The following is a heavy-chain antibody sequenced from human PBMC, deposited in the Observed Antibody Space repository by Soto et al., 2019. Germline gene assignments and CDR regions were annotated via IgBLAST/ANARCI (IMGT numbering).Heavy chain of an antibody. Sequence: GGSLRLSCAVSGFTISSYMMTWVRQAPGKGPEWVSVISSGGDDTYYADSVKGRFTITRDSSKNTLYLQMNSLRAEDTAVYYCTKRVPDYWGQGTLVTVSS. D-gene: IGHD3-10*01. CDR3: TKRVPDY. J-gene: IGHJ4*02. CDR1: GFTISSYM. CDR2: ISSGGDDT. V-gene: IGHV3-23*01.